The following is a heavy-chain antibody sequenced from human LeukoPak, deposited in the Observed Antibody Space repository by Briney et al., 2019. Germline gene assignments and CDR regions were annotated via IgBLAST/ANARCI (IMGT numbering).Heavy chain of an antibody. J-gene: IGHJ4*02. CDR2: IYYTGST. Sequence: ESSETLSLTCTVSGDSISNGGYFWSWIRQHPGKGLEWIGYIYYTGSTTYNPSLQSRVTISVDTSKSNFSLRLNSVTAADTAVYFCARGLPGARIPYHFDSWGQGTLVAVSS. CDR1: GDSISNGGYF. V-gene: IGHV4-31*03. CDR3: ARGLPGARIPYHFDS. D-gene: IGHD1-1*01.